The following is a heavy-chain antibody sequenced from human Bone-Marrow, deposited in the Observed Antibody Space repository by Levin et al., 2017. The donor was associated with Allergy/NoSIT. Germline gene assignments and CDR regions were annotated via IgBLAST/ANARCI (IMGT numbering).Heavy chain of an antibody. V-gene: IGHV1-69*02. J-gene: IGHJ4*02. Sequence: PGESLKISCKASGGTFNTYTFSWVRQAPGQGLEWMGRIIPILGLADYAQKFQGRVTVSADKLTSTAYMELRTLKSEDTAVYYCARGEYSDDSSVIVDWGQGTLVTVSS. D-gene: IGHD3-22*01. CDR3: ARGEYSDDSSVIVD. CDR2: IIPILGLA. CDR1: GGTFNTYT.